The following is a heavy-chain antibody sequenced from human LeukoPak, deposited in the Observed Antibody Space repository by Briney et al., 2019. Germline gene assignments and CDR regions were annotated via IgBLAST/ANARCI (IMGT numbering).Heavy chain of an antibody. V-gene: IGHV3-43*01. Sequence: PGGSLRLSCAASGFTFDDYTMHWVRQAPGKGLEWVSLISWDGGSTYYADSVKGRFTVSRDNTKNSLYLQMNSLRVEDTAVYYCARDAYFYSSDQWGRGTLVTVSS. J-gene: IGHJ4*02. CDR2: ISWDGGST. CDR3: ARDAYFYSSDQ. CDR1: GFTFDDYT. D-gene: IGHD2-21*01.